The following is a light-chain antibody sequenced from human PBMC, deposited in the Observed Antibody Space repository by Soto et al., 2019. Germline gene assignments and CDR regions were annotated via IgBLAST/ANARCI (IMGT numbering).Light chain of an antibody. CDR1: SSYD. J-gene: IGLJ1*01. CDR3: QTYDSSLCCSYV. Sequence: QSVLTQPPSVSGAPGQTVTISCTGSSSYDVHWYRQLPGTAPKLLIYGTTNRPSGVPDRFSGSKSGTSASLAITGLQPEDEADYYCQTYDSSLCCSYVFGTGTKLTVL. V-gene: IGLV1-40*01. CDR2: GTT.